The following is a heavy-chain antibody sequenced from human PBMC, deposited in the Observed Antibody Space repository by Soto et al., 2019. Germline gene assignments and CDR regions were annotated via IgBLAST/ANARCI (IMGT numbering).Heavy chain of an antibody. V-gene: IGHV3-23*01. J-gene: IGHJ4*02. CDR3: AKDLGVLRRGYIDD. D-gene: IGHD2-2*02. CDR2: ISGSGGST. Sequence: VQLLESGGGLVQPGGSLRLSCAASGFTFSSYAMSWVRQAPGKGLEWVAAISGSGGSTYYADSVKGRFTISRDNSKNMLYLQMISLRPEDTAVYYCAKDLGVLRRGYIDDWGQGTLVTVSS. CDR1: GFTFSSYA.